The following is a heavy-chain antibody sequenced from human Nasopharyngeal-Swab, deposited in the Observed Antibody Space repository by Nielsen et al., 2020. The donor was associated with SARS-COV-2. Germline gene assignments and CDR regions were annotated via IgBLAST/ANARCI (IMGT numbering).Heavy chain of an antibody. Sequence: WIRQPPGKGLEWIGSIYYSGSTYYNPSLKSRVTISVATSKNQFSLKLSSVTAADTAVYYCARRVARAPRHEGDYYYGMDVWGQGTTVTVSS. CDR3: ARRVARAPRHEGDYYYGMDV. V-gene: IGHV4-39*01. CDR2: IYYSGST. D-gene: IGHD3-16*01. J-gene: IGHJ6*02.